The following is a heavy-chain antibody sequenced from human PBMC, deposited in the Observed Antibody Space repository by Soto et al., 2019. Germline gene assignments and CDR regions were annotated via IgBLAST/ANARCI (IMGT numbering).Heavy chain of an antibody. D-gene: IGHD6-19*01. CDR2: TYYNGDT. CDR1: DDSFRGADYY. V-gene: IGHV4-61*08. CDR3: PPGHGPIDGWRTFDF. Sequence: SETLSLTCTVSDDSFRGADYYWSWIRQPLGKGPEWIGYTYYNGDTKYNPALKSRVTMSVDTSKNQFSLRLSSVTAADTAVYFCPPGHGPIDGWRTFDFWGRGILVTVSS. J-gene: IGHJ4*02.